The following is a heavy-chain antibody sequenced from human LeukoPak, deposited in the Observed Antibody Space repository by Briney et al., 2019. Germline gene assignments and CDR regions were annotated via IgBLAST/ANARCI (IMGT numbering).Heavy chain of an antibody. J-gene: IGHJ6*03. CDR2: IYTSGST. V-gene: IGHV4-4*07. D-gene: IGHD2/OR15-2a*01. CDR3: TRGSIAYYYMDV. Sequence: SDTLSLTCTVSGGSISSYYWSWLRQPAGKGLEWLGHIYTSGSTNYNPSLKSRVTMSVDTSKNQFSLKLSSVAAADTAVYYFTRGSIAYYYMDVWGKGTTVTISS. CDR1: GGSISSYY.